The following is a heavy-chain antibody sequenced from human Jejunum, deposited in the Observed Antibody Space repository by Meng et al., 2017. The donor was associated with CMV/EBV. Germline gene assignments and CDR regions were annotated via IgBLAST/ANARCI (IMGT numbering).Heavy chain of an antibody. V-gene: IGHV3-23*01. Sequence: GFTFSSYAMTWVRQAPGKGLEWVSAFSGIGGRTNYADSVKGRFTIFRDNSKNTMYLQMNSLRAEDTAIYYCAKGGSSSWNSEADYWGQGTLVTVSS. D-gene: IGHD6-13*01. CDR1: GFTFSSYA. CDR2: FSGIGGRT. J-gene: IGHJ4*02. CDR3: AKGGSSSWNSEADY.